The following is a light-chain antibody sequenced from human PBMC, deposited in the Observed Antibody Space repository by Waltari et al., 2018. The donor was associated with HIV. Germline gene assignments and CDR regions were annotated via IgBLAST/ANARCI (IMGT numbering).Light chain of an antibody. CDR2: EVT. CDR3: SSYGDSLRVL. V-gene: IGLV2-8*01. CDR1: SSDIGAYDS. Sequence: QSALTQPPSASGSLGQSVTISCTGSSSDIGAYDSVSWFQQHPRRAPKLLLYEVTRRTSTFADRFSGSRSGSTAFLTVAGLQPDDEATYFCSSYGDSLRVLFGGGTNVTVL. J-gene: IGLJ3*02.